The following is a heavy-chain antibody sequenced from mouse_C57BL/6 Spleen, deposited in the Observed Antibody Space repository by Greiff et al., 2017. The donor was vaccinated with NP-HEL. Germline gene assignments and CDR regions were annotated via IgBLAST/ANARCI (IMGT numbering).Heavy chain of an antibody. CDR2: IRNKANGYTT. CDR1: GFTFTDYY. J-gene: IGHJ1*03. D-gene: IGHD1-1*01. CDR3: ARFYPWYSSTRYFDV. V-gene: IGHV7-3*01. Sequence: EVMLVESGGGLVQPGGSLSLSCAASGFTFTDYYMSWVRQPPGKALEWLGFIRNKANGYTTEYSASVKGRFTISRDNSQSILYLQMNALRAEDSATYYCARFYPWYSSTRYFDVWGTGTTVTVSS.